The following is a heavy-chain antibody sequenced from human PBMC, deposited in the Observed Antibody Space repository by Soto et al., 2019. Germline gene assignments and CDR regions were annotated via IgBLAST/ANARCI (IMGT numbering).Heavy chain of an antibody. V-gene: IGHV1-69*01. CDR1: GGTFSSYA. J-gene: IGHJ6*02. CDR2: IIPISEKT. D-gene: IGHD2-2*01. CDR3: ARSQGSSTSLEIYYYYYYSMDV. Sequence: QVQLVQSGAEVKKPGSSVKVSCKASGGTFSSYAISWVRQAPGQGLEWMGGIIPISEKTNYAQKFQGRVTITADESKSTAYMELSSLRSEDTAVYYCARSQGSSTSLEIYYYYYYSMDVWGQGTTVTVSS.